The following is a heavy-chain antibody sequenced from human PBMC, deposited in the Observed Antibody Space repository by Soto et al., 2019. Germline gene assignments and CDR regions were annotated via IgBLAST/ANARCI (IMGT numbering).Heavy chain of an antibody. CDR3: ARDADYGGSRGGMDV. Sequence: QVRLVESGPGLVKPSETLSLICSVSGGSVNNADYFWSWIRHHPENGLEWIGYIYYSGSTRYNPSFKTRATLSIDTSKNQFSLRLNSVTVADTAVYFCARDADYGGSRGGMDVWGRGTTVTVSS. CDR2: IYYSGST. CDR1: GGSVNNADYF. J-gene: IGHJ6*02. V-gene: IGHV4-31*03. D-gene: IGHD4-17*01.